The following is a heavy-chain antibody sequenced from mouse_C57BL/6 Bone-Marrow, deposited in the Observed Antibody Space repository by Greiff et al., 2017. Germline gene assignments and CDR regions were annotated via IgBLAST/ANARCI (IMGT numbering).Heavy chain of an antibody. CDR2: SLPGRGST. CDR1: GYTFTGYW. J-gene: IGHJ3*01. V-gene: IGHV1-9*01. Sequence: QVQLQQSGAELMKPGASVKLSCKATGYTFTGYWIEWVKQRPGHGLEWIGESLPGRGSTNYNEKFKGKATFTADPSSNTAYMQLSSLTTEDSAIYYCARLRRGLAYWGQGTLVTVSA. CDR3: ARLRRGLAY.